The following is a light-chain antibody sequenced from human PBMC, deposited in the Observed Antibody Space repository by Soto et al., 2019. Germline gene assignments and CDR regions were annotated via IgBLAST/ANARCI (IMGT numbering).Light chain of an antibody. Sequence: QSALTQPPSASGSPGQSVAISCTGTSSDVGGYNYVSWYQQHPGKAPKLMIYEVNKRPSGVSNRFSGSKSGNTASLTISGLQAEDEADYYCSSYRSGGTFVFGSGTKVTVL. CDR3: SSYRSGGTFV. CDR1: SSDVGGYNY. V-gene: IGLV2-14*01. CDR2: EVN. J-gene: IGLJ1*01.